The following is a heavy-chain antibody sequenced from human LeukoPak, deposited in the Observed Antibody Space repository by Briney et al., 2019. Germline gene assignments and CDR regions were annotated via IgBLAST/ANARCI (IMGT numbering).Heavy chain of an antibody. CDR1: GGSLSGYY. V-gene: IGHV4-34*01. J-gene: IGHJ5*02. CDR3: ARGVRNWFDP. D-gene: IGHD3-10*01. Sequence: PSETLSLTCAVYGGSLSGYYWSWIRQPPGKGLEWIGEINHSGSTNYNPSLKSRVTISVDTSKNQFSLKLSSVTAADTAVYYCARGVRNWFDPWGQGTLATVSS. CDR2: INHSGST.